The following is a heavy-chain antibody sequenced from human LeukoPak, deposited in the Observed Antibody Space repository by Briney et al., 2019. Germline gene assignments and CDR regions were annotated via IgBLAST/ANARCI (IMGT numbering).Heavy chain of an antibody. J-gene: IGHJ5*02. CDR1: GYTFTSYA. V-gene: IGHV7-4-1*02. CDR3: AGDPHISSGPLFDP. D-gene: IGHD6-25*01. Sequence: ASVKVSCKASGYTFTSYAMNWVRQAPGQGLEWMGWINTNTGNPTYAQGFTGRFVFPLDTSVSTAYLQISSLKAEDTAVYYCAGDPHISSGPLFDPWGQGTLVTVSS. CDR2: INTNTGNP.